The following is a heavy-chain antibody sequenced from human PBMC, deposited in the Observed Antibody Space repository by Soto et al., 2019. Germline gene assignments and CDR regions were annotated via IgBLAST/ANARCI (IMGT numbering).Heavy chain of an antibody. D-gene: IGHD6-6*01. J-gene: IGHJ4*02. Sequence: SLRLSCAASGFTFSSYSMVWVRQAPGKGLEWVSSISHRSSRYYIYYSDSVKGRFTISRDDAKNSLFLQMDSLRAEDTALYYCARDRHSTSSGYFDNWGQGALVTVSS. CDR3: ARDRHSTSSGYFDN. V-gene: IGHV3-21*01. CDR2: ISHRSSRYYI. CDR1: GFTFSSYS.